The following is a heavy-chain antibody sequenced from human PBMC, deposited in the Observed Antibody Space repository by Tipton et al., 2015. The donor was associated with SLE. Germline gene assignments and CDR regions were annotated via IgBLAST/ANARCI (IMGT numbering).Heavy chain of an antibody. CDR1: GGSFSGYY. V-gene: IGHV4-59*01. CDR3: AREVVVVVPASYYYYMDV. J-gene: IGHJ6*03. D-gene: IGHD2-2*01. Sequence: TLSLTCAVYGGSFSGYYWSWIRQPPGKGLEWIGYIYYSGSTNYNPSLKSRVTISVDTSKNQFSLKLSSVTAADTAVYYCAREVVVVVPASYYYYMDVWGKGTTVTVSS. CDR2: IYYSGST.